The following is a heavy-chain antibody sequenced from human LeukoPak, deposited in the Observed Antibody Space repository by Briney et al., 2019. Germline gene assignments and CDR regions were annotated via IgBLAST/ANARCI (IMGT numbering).Heavy chain of an antibody. CDR3: AKDLYGGNLDAFDI. CDR2: ISGDGGST. Sequence: PGGSLRLPCAASGFTFDDYAMHWVRQAPGKGLEWVSLISGDGGSTYYADSVKGRFTISRDNSKDSLYLQMNSLRTEDTALYYCAKDLYGGNLDAFDIWGQGTMVTVSS. J-gene: IGHJ3*02. D-gene: IGHD4-23*01. V-gene: IGHV3-43*02. CDR1: GFTFDDYA.